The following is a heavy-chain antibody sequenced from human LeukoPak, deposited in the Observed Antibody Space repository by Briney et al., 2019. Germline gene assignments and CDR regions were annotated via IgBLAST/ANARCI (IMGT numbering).Heavy chain of an antibody. V-gene: IGHV3-23*01. J-gene: IGHJ4*02. CDR2: ISGSGSST. D-gene: IGHD6-19*01. CDR3: AKGVAVASPYYFDY. CDR1: GSTFSSYA. Sequence: GGSLRLSCAASGSTFSSYAMSWVHQAPGKGLEWVSPISGSGSSTYYADSVKGRFTISRDNSKNTLYLQMNSLRAEDTAVYYCAKGVAVASPYYFDYWGQGTLVTVSS.